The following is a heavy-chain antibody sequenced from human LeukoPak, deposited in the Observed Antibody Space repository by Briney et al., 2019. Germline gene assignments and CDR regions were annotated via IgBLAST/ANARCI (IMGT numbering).Heavy chain of an antibody. J-gene: IGHJ3*02. V-gene: IGHV4-38-2*02. CDR3: ARVWAYYDSSGYPFGDAFDI. CDR2: IYHSGST. CDR1: GYSISSGYY. Sequence: PSETLSLTCTVSGYSISSGYYWGWIRQPPGKGLEWIGSIYHSGSTYYNLSLKSRVTISVDTSKNQFSLKLSSVTAADTAVYYCARVWAYYDSSGYPFGDAFDIWGQGTMVTVSS. D-gene: IGHD3-22*01.